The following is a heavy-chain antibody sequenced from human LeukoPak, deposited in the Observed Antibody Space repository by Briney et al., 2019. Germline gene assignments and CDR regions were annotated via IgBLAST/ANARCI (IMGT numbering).Heavy chain of an antibody. J-gene: IGHJ4*02. CDR1: GYTLTELS. V-gene: IGHV1-24*01. CDR2: FDPEDGEA. D-gene: IGHD2-21*02. CDR3: ATAYCGGDCESDY. Sequence: GASVKVSCKVSGYTLTELSMHWVRQAPGKGLEWMGGFDPEDGEAIHAQRFQGRVTMTEDTSTDTAYMELSSLRSEDTAVYYCATAYCGGDCESDYWGQGTLVTVSS.